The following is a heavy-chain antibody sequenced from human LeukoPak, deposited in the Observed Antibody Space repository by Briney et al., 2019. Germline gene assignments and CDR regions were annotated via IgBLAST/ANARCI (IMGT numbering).Heavy chain of an antibody. J-gene: IGHJ3*02. CDR1: GYSFTRYW. V-gene: IGHV5-51*01. CDR3: AKHEGSAGATPDAFDN. Sequence: GESLKLSCKASGYSFTRYWIGWVRQVPGKGLVWMGIIHPGDSESRYSPSFQGQVTISADKSISTAYLQLSSLKAADTAMYYCAKHEGSAGATPDAFDNWGQGTMVTVSS. D-gene: IGHD1-26*01. CDR2: IHPGDSES.